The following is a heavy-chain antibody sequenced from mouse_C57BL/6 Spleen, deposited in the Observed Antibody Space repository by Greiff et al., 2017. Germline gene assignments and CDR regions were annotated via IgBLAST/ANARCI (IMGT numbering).Heavy chain of an antibody. Sequence: QVQLQQPGAELVKPGASVKLSCKASGYTFTSYWMHWVKQRPGQGLEWIGMIHPNSGSTNYNEKFKSKATLTVDKSSSTAYMQLSSLTSEDSAVYYCAPTTVVDYWYFDVWGPGTTVTVSS. CDR2: IHPNSGST. V-gene: IGHV1-64*01. D-gene: IGHD1-1*01. CDR3: APTTVVDYWYFDV. CDR1: GYTFTSYW. J-gene: IGHJ1*01.